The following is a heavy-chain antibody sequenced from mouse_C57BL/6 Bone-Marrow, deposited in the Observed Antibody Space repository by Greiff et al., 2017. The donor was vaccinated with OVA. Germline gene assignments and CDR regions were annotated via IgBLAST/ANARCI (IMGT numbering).Heavy chain of an antibody. CDR2: IYPRSGNT. Sequence: QVQLQQSGAELARPGASVKLSCKASGYTFTSYGISWVKQRTGQGLEWIGEIYPRSGNTYYNEKFKGKATLTADKSSSTAYMELRSLTSEDSAVYFWARSLPHYYGSSPFAYWGQGTLVTVSA. D-gene: IGHD1-1*01. CDR1: GYTFTSYG. J-gene: IGHJ3*01. CDR3: ARSLPHYYGSSPFAY. V-gene: IGHV1-81*01.